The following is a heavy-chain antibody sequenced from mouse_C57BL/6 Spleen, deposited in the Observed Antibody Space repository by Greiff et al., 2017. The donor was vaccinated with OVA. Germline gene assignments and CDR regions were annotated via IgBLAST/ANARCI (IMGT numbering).Heavy chain of an antibody. CDR2: ISSGSSTI. V-gene: IGHV5-17*01. Sequence: EVQRVESGGGLVKPGGSLKLSCAASGFTFSDYGMHWVRQAPEKGLEWVAYISSGSSTIYYADTLKGRFTISRDNTKNTLYLQMTSLRSEDTAMYDCAGPYWNYERSMDYWGQGTSVTVSS. CDR3: AGPYWNYERSMDY. D-gene: IGHD2-1*01. CDR1: GFTFSDYG. J-gene: IGHJ4*01.